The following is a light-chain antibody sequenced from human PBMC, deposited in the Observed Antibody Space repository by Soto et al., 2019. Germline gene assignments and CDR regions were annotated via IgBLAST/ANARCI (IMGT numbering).Light chain of an antibody. V-gene: IGLV2-14*01. CDR2: DVS. J-gene: IGLJ2*01. CDR3: SSYTTSGSLV. Sequence: QSALTQPASVSGSPGQSITISCTGTSSDVGGYNYVSWYQQHPGKAPKLMIYDVSNRPSGVSNRFSGSKSGNTASLTISGLQAEDEADYYCSSYTTSGSLVFGGGTKLTVX. CDR1: SSDVGGYNY.